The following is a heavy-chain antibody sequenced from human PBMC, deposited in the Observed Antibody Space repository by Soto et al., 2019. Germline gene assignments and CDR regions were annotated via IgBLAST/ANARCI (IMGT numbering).Heavy chain of an antibody. V-gene: IGHV4-31*03. J-gene: IGHJ4*02. Sequence: SETLSLTCTVSGGSISSGGYYWSWIRQHPGKGLEWIGYIYSSGSTYYNPSLKSRVTISVDTSKNQFSLRLSSVTAADTAVYYCARVLGYSGSPRVIDYWGQGTLVTVSS. CDR3: ARVLGYSGSPRVIDY. CDR1: GGSISSGGYY. D-gene: IGHD5-12*01. CDR2: IYSSGST.